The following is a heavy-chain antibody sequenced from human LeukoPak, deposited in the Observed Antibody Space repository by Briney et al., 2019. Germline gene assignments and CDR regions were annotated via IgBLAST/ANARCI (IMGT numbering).Heavy chain of an antibody. CDR1: GGTFSSYS. Sequence: SVKVSCKASGGTFSSYSISWVRQVPGQGLECMGRIIPILDVANYAQRFQGRVTITADKSTNTAYMELSSLRSEDTAVYYCAREWYYDSETKIYWFDPWGQGTLITVSS. CDR2: IIPILDVA. CDR3: AREWYYDSETKIYWFDP. V-gene: IGHV1-69*04. D-gene: IGHD3-10*01. J-gene: IGHJ5*02.